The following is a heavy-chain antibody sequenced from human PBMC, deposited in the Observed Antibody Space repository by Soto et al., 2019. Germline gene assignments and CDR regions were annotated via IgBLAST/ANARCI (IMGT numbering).Heavy chain of an antibody. D-gene: IGHD3-22*01. J-gene: IGHJ4*02. CDR3: AKAPTMIVESSFDY. V-gene: IGHV3-9*01. CDR1: GFTFDDYA. CDR2: ISWNSGSI. Sequence: EVQLVESGGGLVQPGRSLRLSCAASGFTFDDYAMHWVRQAPGKGLEWVSGISWNSGSIGYADSVKGRFTISRDNAKNSLYLQMNSLRAEDTALYYCAKAPTMIVESSFDYWGQGTLVTVSS.